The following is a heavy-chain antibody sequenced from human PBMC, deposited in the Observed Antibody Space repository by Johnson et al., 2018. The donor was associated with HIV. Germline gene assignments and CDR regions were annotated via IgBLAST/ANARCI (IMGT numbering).Heavy chain of an antibody. CDR1: GFTVSSNY. V-gene: IGHV3-53*01. Sequence: VQLVESGGGLIQPGGSLRLSCAASGFTVSSNYMSWVRQAPGKGLEWVSVIYSGGSTYYADSVKGRFTISRDNSKNTLSLQMNSLRAEDTAVYYCARGLRRTTVGNDAFDIWGQGTMVTVSS. CDR3: ARGLRRTTVGNDAFDI. D-gene: IGHD4-23*01. J-gene: IGHJ3*02. CDR2: IYSGGST.